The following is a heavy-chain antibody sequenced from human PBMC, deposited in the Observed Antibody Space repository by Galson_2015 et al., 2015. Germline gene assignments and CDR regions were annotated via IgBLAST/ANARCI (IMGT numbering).Heavy chain of an antibody. V-gene: IGHV3-33*01. CDR2: IWYDGSNK. J-gene: IGHJ4*02. CDR3: ARGYPPVKRYFDWLLRGVDY. Sequence: SLRLSCAASGFTFSSYGMHWVRQAPGKGLEWVAVIWYDGSNKYYADSVKGRFTISRDNSKNTLYLQMNSLRAEDTAVYYCARGYPPVKRYFDWLLRGVDYWGQGTLVTVSS. D-gene: IGHD3-9*01. CDR1: GFTFSSYG.